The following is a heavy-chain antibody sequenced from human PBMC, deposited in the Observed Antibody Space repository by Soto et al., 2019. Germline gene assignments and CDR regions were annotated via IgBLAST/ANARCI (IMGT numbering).Heavy chain of an antibody. CDR2: INAGNGNT. CDR1: GYTFTSYA. Sequence: ASVKVSCKASGYTFTSYAMHWVRQAPGQRLEWMGWINAGNGNTKYSQKFQGRVTITRDTSASTAYMELSSLRSEDTAVYYCATLQLRHYYYYYMDVWGKGTTVTVSS. D-gene: IGHD1-1*01. V-gene: IGHV1-3*01. J-gene: IGHJ6*03. CDR3: ATLQLRHYYYYYMDV.